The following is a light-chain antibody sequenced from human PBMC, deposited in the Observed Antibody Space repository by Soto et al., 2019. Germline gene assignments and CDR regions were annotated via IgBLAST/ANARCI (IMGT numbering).Light chain of an antibody. Sequence: DIQLTQSPSTLSASVGDRVTITCRASESISLWLAWFQQKPGKAPKLLIYKASTLASGVPSRFSGSGSGTEFTLTIRSLQPDDFAMYYCQDYNSFPYTFGQGTKVDI. J-gene: IGKJ2*01. CDR2: KAS. V-gene: IGKV1-5*03. CDR3: QDYNSFPYT. CDR1: ESISLW.